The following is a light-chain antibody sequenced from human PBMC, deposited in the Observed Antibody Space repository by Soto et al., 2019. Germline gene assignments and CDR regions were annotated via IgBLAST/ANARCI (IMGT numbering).Light chain of an antibody. CDR3: SSYTTRNTVH. J-gene: IGLJ2*01. CDR2: EVS. V-gene: IGLV2-14*01. Sequence: QSALTQPASVSGSPGQSITISCTGTSSDVGGYTYVSWYQQHPGRAPKLMIYEVSNRPSGVSNRFSGSKSGNTASLTISGLQAEDEADYYCSSYTTRNTVHFGGGTKVTVL. CDR1: SSDVGGYTY.